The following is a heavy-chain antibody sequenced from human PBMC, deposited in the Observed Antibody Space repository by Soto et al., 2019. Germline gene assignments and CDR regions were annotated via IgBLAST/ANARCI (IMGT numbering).Heavy chain of an antibody. D-gene: IGHD1-1*01. CDR1: GFTFSTYW. J-gene: IGHJ6*02. CDR2: MNSDGSRA. CDR3: VRDGYPAWVYGVDV. V-gene: IGHV3-74*01. Sequence: GGSLRLSCIASGFTFSTYWMHWVRQAPGKGLVWVSRMNSDGSRADYADSVKGRFTISRDNARNTLSLQMNSLRAEDTAVYYCVRDGYPAWVYGVDVWGQGTTVTVSS.